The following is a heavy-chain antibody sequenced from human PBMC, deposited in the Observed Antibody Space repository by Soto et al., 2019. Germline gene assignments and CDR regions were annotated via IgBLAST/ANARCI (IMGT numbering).Heavy chain of an antibody. Sequence: ASVKVCCKASGYTFTSYGSSWVRHAPGQGLEWMGWISAYNGNTNYAQKLQGRVTMTTDTSTSTAYMELRSLRSDDTAVYYCARGTGNYDFWSGYGYAFDIWGQGTMVTVSS. CDR1: GYTFTSYG. V-gene: IGHV1-18*01. CDR3: ARGTGNYDFWSGYGYAFDI. D-gene: IGHD3-3*01. J-gene: IGHJ3*02. CDR2: ISAYNGNT.